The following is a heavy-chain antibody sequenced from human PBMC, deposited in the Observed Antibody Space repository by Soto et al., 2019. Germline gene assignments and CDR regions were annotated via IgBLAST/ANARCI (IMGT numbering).Heavy chain of an antibody. V-gene: IGHV3-21*01. CDR2: ISSSSSYI. CDR3: ARDDPLIGAFDI. Sequence: NPGGSLRLSCAASGFTFSSYSMNWVRQAPGKGLEWVSSISSSSSYIYYADSVKGRFTISRDNAKNSLYLQMNSLRAEDTAVYYCARDDPLIGAFDIWGQGTMVTVSS. CDR1: GFTFSSYS. J-gene: IGHJ3*02.